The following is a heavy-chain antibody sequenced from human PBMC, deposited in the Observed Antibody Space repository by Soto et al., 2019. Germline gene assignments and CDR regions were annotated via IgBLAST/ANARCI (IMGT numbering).Heavy chain of an antibody. CDR3: ARRGMRDSSGWQRGDY. CDR2: IYPGDSDT. D-gene: IGHD6-19*01. J-gene: IGHJ4*02. Sequence: GESLKISCKGSGYSFTSYWIGWVRQMPGKGLEWMGIIYPGDSDTRYSPSFQGQVTISADKSISTAYLQWSSLKASDTAMYYCARRGMRDSSGWQRGDYWGQGTLVTVSS. CDR1: GYSFTSYW. V-gene: IGHV5-51*01.